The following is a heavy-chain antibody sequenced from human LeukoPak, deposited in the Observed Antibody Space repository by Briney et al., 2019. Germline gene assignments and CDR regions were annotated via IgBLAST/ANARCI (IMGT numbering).Heavy chain of an antibody. V-gene: IGHV3-30*02. J-gene: IGHJ4*02. Sequence: GGSLRLSCAASGFTFSSYGMHWVRQAPGKGLEWVAFIRYDGSNKYYADSVKDRFTISRDNSKNTLYLQVNSLRAEDTAVYYCAKDRTSEGIAAAAVDYWGQGTPVTVSS. CDR2: IRYDGSNK. CDR1: GFTFSSYG. CDR3: AKDRTSEGIAAAAVDY. D-gene: IGHD6-13*01.